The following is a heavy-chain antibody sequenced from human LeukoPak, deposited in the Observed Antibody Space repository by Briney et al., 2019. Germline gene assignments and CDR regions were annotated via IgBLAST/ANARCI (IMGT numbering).Heavy chain of an antibody. CDR1: GYTFTTYY. V-gene: IGHV1-46*01. J-gene: IGHJ5*02. CDR3: AREAPAEFRFDP. D-gene: IGHD2-2*01. Sequence: GASVNVSCKASGYTFTTYYIHWVRLAPGQGLEWMGIINPGGGNTNYAQKFQGRVTMTRDTSRSTVYMELSSLRSEDTAVYYCAREAPAEFRFDPWGQGTLVTVSS. CDR2: INPGGGNT.